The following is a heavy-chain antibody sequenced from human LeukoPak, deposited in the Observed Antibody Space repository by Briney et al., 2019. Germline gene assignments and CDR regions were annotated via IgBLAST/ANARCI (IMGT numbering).Heavy chain of an antibody. CDR3: ARRTARGRFDP. D-gene: IGHD1-1*01. Sequence: SETLSLTCTVSGGSISTSGYLWVWIRQSPGKGLEWIGTIYYTGSTYYNPSLKSRVTISVDPSKNQFSLKLNSVTAADTAVYYCARRTARGRFDPWGQGTLVTVSS. CDR1: GGSISTSGYL. J-gene: IGHJ5*02. CDR2: IYYTGST. V-gene: IGHV4-39*01.